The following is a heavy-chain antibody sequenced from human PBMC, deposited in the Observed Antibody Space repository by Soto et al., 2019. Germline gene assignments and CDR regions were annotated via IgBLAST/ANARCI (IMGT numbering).Heavy chain of an antibody. CDR1: GNSFTSYY. V-gene: IGHV1-46*03. CDR3: SRDPGPLDY. CDR2: ISPSGDVT. Sequence: QVQLVQSGAEVKKPGASVKISCKASGNSFTSYYMHWGRQAPGQGLEWMGIISPSGDVTNYAQKFQGRVTMTRDTSTSTVYMELSRLISEDTAVYYCSRDPGPLDYWGQGTLGTGSS. J-gene: IGHJ4*02.